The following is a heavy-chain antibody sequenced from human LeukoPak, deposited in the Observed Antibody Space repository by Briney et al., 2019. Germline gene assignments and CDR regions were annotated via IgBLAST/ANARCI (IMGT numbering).Heavy chain of an antibody. J-gene: IGHJ6*02. CDR3: ATGRYSSSSEYYYYGMDV. Sequence: GASVKVSCKVSGYTLTELSMHWVRQAPGKGLEWMGGFDPEDGETIYAQKFQGRVTMTEDTSTDTAYMELSSLRSEDTAVYYCATGRYSSSSEYYYYGMDVWGQGTTVTVSS. D-gene: IGHD6-6*01. CDR1: GYTLTELS. CDR2: FDPEDGET. V-gene: IGHV1-24*01.